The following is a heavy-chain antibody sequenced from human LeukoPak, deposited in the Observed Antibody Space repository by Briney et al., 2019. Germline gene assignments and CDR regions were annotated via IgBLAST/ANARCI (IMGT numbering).Heavy chain of an antibody. CDR3: ATGYFDWLLH. V-gene: IGHV4-34*01. Sequence: SETLSLTCTVSGGSISNYYWNWIRQPPGKGLEWIGEINHSGSTNYNPSLKSRVTISVDTSKNQFSLKLNSVTAADTAVYYCATGYFDWLLHWGQGTLVTVSS. CDR1: GGSISNYY. J-gene: IGHJ4*02. CDR2: INHSGST. D-gene: IGHD3-9*01.